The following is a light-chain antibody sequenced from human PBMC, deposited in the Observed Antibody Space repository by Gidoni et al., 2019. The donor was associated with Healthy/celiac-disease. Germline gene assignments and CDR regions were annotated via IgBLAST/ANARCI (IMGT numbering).Light chain of an antibody. Sequence: EIVLTQSPGTLSWTPGERAILSGRASQSVSSSYLAWYQQKPGQAPRLLIYGASSRATGIPDRVSGSGSGTDFTLTISRLEPEDFAVYYCPQYGSSPLTFXGXTKVGIK. CDR1: QSVSSSY. V-gene: IGKV3-20*01. J-gene: IGKJ4*01. CDR3: PQYGSSPLT. CDR2: GAS.